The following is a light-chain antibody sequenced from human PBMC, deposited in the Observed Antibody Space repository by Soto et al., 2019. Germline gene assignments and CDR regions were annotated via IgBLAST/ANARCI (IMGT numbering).Light chain of an antibody. J-gene: IGLJ2*01. CDR3: AAWDVSLVV. Sequence: QSVLTQPPSASGTPGQRVTISCSGSSSNIGTNTVIWYQQLPGAAPKLLIYSDNQRPSWVPDRFSGSKSGTSASLAISGLQSEDEADYYCAAWDVSLVVFGGGPKLTVL. V-gene: IGLV1-44*01. CDR2: SDN. CDR1: SSNIGTNT.